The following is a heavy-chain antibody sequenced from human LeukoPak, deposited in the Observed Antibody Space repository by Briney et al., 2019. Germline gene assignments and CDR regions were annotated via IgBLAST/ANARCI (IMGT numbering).Heavy chain of an antibody. J-gene: IGHJ4*02. Sequence: PGGSLRLSCAASEFTFSNSWMSWVRQAPGKGLEWVANIKQDGSEKYYVDSVKGRFTISRDNAKNSLYLQMNSLRAEDTAVYYCARFYGGNLLGYWGQGTLVTVSS. CDR1: EFTFSNSW. CDR3: ARFYGGNLLGY. CDR2: IKQDGSEK. D-gene: IGHD4-23*01. V-gene: IGHV3-7*01.